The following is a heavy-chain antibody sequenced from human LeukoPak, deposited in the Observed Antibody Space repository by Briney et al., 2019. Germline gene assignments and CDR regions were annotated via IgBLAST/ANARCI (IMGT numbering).Heavy chain of an antibody. V-gene: IGHV3-7*01. CDR1: GFTFSSYW. D-gene: IGHD7-27*01. Sequence: GSLRLSCAASGFTFSSYWMSWVRQAPGKGLEWVANIKQDGSEKYYVDSVKGRFTISRDNAKNSLYLQMNSLRAEDTAVYYCARVGLGTPYYYYMDVWGKGTTVTVSS. CDR3: ARVGLGTPYYYYMDV. CDR2: IKQDGSEK. J-gene: IGHJ6*03.